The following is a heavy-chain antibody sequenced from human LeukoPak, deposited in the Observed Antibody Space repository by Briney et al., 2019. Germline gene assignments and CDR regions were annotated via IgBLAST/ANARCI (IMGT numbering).Heavy chain of an antibody. V-gene: IGHV3-30*02. CDR2: IPYDASNE. J-gene: IGHJ5*02. Sequence: GGSLRLSCEASELTFTTVGMHWVRQAPGKGLEWVAFIPYDASNEYYADSVKGRFTISRDNSRNTLYLQMNSLRAEDTAVYYCAKWKNNNSGYDHWGQGTLVTVSS. D-gene: IGHD5-12*01. CDR3: AKWKNNNSGYDH. CDR1: ELTFTTVG.